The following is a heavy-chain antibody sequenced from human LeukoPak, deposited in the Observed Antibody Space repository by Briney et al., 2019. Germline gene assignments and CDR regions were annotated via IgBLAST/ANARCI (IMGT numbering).Heavy chain of an antibody. CDR1: EFTFSNYW. D-gene: IGHD4-17*01. J-gene: IGHJ4*02. Sequence: EGSLRLSCAASEFTFSNYWMSWVRQAPGKGLEWVANIKQDGSEKFYVDSVKGRFTISRDNAKNSLFLQMNSLRAEDTAIYYCARIDYGDFAHDYWGRGTLVTVSS. V-gene: IGHV3-7*01. CDR3: ARIDYGDFAHDY. CDR2: IKQDGSEK.